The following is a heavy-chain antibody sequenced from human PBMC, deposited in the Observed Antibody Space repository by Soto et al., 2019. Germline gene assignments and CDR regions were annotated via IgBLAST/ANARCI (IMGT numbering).Heavy chain of an antibody. Sequence: GGSVRRSCAASGFTFSNYAMHWVRQTPGQGLEWVAFFSYDGINKYYADSVKGRFTVSRDNSKNTLYLQMDSLRPEDTALYYCARVMSSWPYHSFFDYWRQGTLVTVSS. CDR3: ARVMSSWPYHSFFDY. CDR2: FSYDGINK. CDR1: GFTFSNYA. D-gene: IGHD2-2*01. V-gene: IGHV3-30-3*01. J-gene: IGHJ4*02.